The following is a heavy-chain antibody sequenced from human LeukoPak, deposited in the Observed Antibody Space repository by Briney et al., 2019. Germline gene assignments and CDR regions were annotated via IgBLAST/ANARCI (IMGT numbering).Heavy chain of an antibody. J-gene: IGHJ5*02. Sequence: GGSLRLSCAASGFTFSSYAMSWVRQAPGKGLEWVSAISGSGGSTYYADSVKGRFTISRDNSKNTLYLQMNSLRAEDTAVYYCAKLTIVVVPAAMGPTGFDPWGQGTLVTVSS. CDR2: ISGSGGST. CDR1: GFTFSSYA. V-gene: IGHV3-23*01. D-gene: IGHD2-2*01. CDR3: AKLTIVVVPAAMGPTGFDP.